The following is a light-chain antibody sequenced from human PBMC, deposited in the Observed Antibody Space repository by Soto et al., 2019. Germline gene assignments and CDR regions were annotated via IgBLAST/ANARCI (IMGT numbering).Light chain of an antibody. J-gene: IGKJ2*01. Sequence: DIQMTQCPSSLSASVGDRVTITCRASQSISSYLNWYQQKPGKAPKLLIYAASSLQSGVPSRFSGSGSGTDFTLTISSLQPEDFATYYCQQSYSTPYTFGQGTKVDIK. CDR2: AAS. CDR1: QSISSY. V-gene: IGKV1-39*01. CDR3: QQSYSTPYT.